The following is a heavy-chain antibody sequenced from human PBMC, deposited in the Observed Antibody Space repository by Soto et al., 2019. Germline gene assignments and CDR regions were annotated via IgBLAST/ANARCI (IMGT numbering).Heavy chain of an antibody. CDR3: ARDSPSSGLLETNY. J-gene: IGHJ4*02. V-gene: IGHV1-18*01. CDR1: GFTFTRYG. D-gene: IGHD6-19*01. CDR2: ISAFNGDT. Sequence: QVQLVQSGAEVKKPGASVKVSCKASGFTFTRYGISWVRQAPGQGLEWMGWISAFNGDTKYAQRLQGRVSMTTDTSTDTAHMELRSLRSDDTAVYYCARDSPSSGLLETNYWGQGTLVSVSS.